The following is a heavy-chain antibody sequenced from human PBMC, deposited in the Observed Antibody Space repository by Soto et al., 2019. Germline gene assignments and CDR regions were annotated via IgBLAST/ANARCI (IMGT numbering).Heavy chain of an antibody. J-gene: IGHJ4*01. CDR1: GYTFTNVG. CDR3: ARIGSRGRY. Sequence: QVHLVQSGAEVKKPGASVKVSCKASGYTFTNVGISWVRQAPGQGLEWMGWISTYNGNTNYTHKLQGRVTMTTDTSTNTAHMELRSLRSDDTAVYYCARIGSRGRYWGHGTLVSVSS. CDR2: ISTYNGNT. V-gene: IGHV1-18*01. D-gene: IGHD3-16*01.